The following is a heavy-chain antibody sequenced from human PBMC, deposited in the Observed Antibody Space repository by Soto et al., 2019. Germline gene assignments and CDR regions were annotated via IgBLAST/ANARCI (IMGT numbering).Heavy chain of an antibody. CDR2: IKSKTDGGTT. V-gene: IGHV3-15*01. CDR1: GFTFSNAW. CDR3: TTDQADYDFWSGYQGGY. Sequence: GWSLRLSCAASGFTFSNAWMSWVRQAPGKGLEWVGRIKSKTDGGTTDYAAPVKGRFTISRDDSKNTLYLQMNSLKTEDTAVYYCTTDQADYDFWSGYQGGYWGQGTLVTVSS. D-gene: IGHD3-3*01. J-gene: IGHJ4*02.